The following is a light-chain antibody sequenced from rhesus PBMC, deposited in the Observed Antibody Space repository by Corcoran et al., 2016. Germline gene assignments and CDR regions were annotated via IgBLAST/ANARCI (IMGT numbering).Light chain of an antibody. Sequence: DIVMTQSPDSLAVSLGERVTINCKSSQSLLYSSNNKNYLAWYQTKPGQAPKLLIYWASTRESGVPNGVSGSGSGTVFTLTISGLQAEDVAVYYCQQYYSSPRTFGQGTKVEIK. V-gene: IGKV4-1*01. J-gene: IGKJ1*01. CDR2: WAS. CDR1: QSLLYSSNNKNY. CDR3: QQYYSSPRT.